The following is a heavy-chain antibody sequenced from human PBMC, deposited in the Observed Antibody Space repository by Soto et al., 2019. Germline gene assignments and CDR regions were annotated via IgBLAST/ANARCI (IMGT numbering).Heavy chain of an antibody. V-gene: IGHV1-46*02. J-gene: IGHJ2*01. CDR1: GYTFNSYY. Sequence: QVQLVQSGAEVKKPGASVKVSCKASGYTFNSYYIHWVRQAPGQGLEWMGIFNPSGGSTNYQQELQGRVTLTRDTSTSTVYMELSSLRSEDTAIYYCARGGYDWYFDLWGRGTLFTVSS. CDR2: FNPSGGST. D-gene: IGHD5-18*01. CDR3: ARGGYDWYFDL.